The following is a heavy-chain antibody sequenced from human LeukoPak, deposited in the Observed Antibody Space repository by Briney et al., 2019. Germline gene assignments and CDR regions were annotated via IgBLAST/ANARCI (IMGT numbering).Heavy chain of an antibody. CDR1: GFTFSSYG. J-gene: IGHJ3*02. D-gene: IGHD6-13*01. CDR3: AKEQQLVLHDAFDI. V-gene: IGHV3-30*18. CDR2: ISYDGSNK. Sequence: PGGSLRLSCAASGFTFSSYGMHWVRQAPGKGLEWVAVISYDGSNKYYADSVKGRFTISRDNSKNTLYLQMNSLRAEDTAVYYCAKEQQLVLHDAFDIWGQGTMVTVSS.